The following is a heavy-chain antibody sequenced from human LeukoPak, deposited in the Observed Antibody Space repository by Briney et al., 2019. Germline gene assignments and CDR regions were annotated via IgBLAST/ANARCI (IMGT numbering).Heavy chain of an antibody. Sequence: EASVKVSCKSSGYTFIGFYMHWVRQAPGQGLEWMGRINPDSGGTNYAQKFQGRVTMTRDTSISTAYMELRSLRSDDTAVYYCARDLGGVLKGGPNYGSGSYLAENWFDPWGQGTLVTVSS. J-gene: IGHJ5*02. D-gene: IGHD3-10*01. V-gene: IGHV1-2*06. CDR1: GYTFIGFY. CDR2: INPDSGGT. CDR3: ARDLGGVLKGGPNYGSGSYLAENWFDP.